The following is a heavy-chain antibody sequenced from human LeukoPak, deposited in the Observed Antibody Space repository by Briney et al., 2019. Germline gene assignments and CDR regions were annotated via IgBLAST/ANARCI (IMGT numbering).Heavy chain of an antibody. CDR1: GFTFSSYA. Sequence: GGSLRLSCAASGFTFSSYAMHWVRQAPGKGLEWVAVISYDGSNKYYADSVKGRFTISRDNSKNTLYLQMNSLRAEDTAVYYCARDKPPAYDILTGYGMDVWGQGTTVTVSS. CDR2: ISYDGSNK. J-gene: IGHJ6*02. D-gene: IGHD3-9*01. CDR3: ARDKPPAYDILTGYGMDV. V-gene: IGHV3-30-3*01.